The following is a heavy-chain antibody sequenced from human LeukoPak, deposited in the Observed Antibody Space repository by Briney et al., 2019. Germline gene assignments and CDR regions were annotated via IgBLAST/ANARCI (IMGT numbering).Heavy chain of an antibody. J-gene: IGHJ4*02. CDR3: ARWDDYCTRANCYSDY. Sequence: ASVKVPCKASGYTFTGYYMHWVRQAPGQGLEWMGWINPNSGGTNYAQKFQGRVTMTRDTSISTAYMELSSLRSDDTAVYYCARWDDYCTRANCYSDYWGQGTLVTVSS. CDR1: GYTFTGYY. CDR2: INPNSGGT. V-gene: IGHV1-2*02. D-gene: IGHD2-2*01.